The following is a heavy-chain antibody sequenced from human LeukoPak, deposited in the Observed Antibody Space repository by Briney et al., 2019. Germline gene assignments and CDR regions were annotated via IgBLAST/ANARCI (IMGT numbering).Heavy chain of an antibody. Sequence: SETLSLTCAVSGVSISPYYWAWIRQPPGKGLEWIGYIYTLGNTNYNPSLKSRVSISADTSNNQFSLKMSSVTAADTAVYYCARLYDWFDPWGQGTLVTVSS. CDR3: ARLYDWFDP. CDR1: GVSISPYY. J-gene: IGHJ5*02. CDR2: IYTLGNT. V-gene: IGHV4-4*09. D-gene: IGHD3-16*01.